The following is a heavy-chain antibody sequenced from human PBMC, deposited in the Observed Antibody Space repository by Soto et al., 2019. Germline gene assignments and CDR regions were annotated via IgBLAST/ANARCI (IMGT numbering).Heavy chain of an antibody. CDR1: GGTFSSYA. Sequence: SVKVSCKASGGTFSSYAISWVRQAPGQGLEWMGGIIPIFGTANYAQKFQGRVTITADESTSTAYMELSGLRSEDTAVYYCARVRITMVRGVIIRPRAVWGQGTTVTVSS. D-gene: IGHD3-10*01. V-gene: IGHV1-69*13. CDR2: IIPIFGTA. J-gene: IGHJ6*02. CDR3: ARVRITMVRGVIIRPRAV.